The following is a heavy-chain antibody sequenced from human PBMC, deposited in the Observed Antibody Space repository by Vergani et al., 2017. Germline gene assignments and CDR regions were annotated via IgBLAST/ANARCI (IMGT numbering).Heavy chain of an antibody. Sequence: QVQLQESGPGLVKPSETLSLTCTVSGGSISSYYWGWIRQPPGKGLEWIGSIYYSGSTYYNPSLKSRVTISVDTSKNQFSLKLSSVTAADTAVYYCARDRRWNYGTYFDLWGRGTLVTVSS. V-gene: IGHV4-39*07. CDR1: GGSISSYY. J-gene: IGHJ2*01. D-gene: IGHD1-7*01. CDR2: IYYSGST. CDR3: ARDRRWNYGTYFDL.